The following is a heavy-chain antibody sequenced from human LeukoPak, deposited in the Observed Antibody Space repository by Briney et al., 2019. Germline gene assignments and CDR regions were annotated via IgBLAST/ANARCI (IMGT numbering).Heavy chain of an antibody. D-gene: IGHD1-26*01. CDR2: VYYSGNP. CDR3: ARDQYSGRFDY. Sequence: SETLSLTCTVSGGSISNYYWSWIRQPPGKGLECVGYVYYSGNPDYNPSLKSRVTISIDTSKNQFSLKLSSVTAADTAVCYCARDQYSGRFDYWGQGTLVTVSS. J-gene: IGHJ4*02. V-gene: IGHV4-59*01. CDR1: GGSISNYY.